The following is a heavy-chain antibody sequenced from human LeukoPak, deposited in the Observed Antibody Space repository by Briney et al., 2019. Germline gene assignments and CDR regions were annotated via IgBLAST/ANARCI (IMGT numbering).Heavy chain of an antibody. J-gene: IGHJ5*02. Sequence: GGSLRLSCAASGFTFSSYSMNWVRQAPGKGLEWVSSISSSSSYIYYADSVKGRFTISRDNAKNSLYLQMNSLRPEDTAVYYCAKDWSGDYNWSDPWGQGTLVIVSS. V-gene: IGHV3-21*01. CDR3: AKDWSGDYNWSDP. CDR1: GFTFSSYS. D-gene: IGHD3-3*01. CDR2: ISSSSSYI.